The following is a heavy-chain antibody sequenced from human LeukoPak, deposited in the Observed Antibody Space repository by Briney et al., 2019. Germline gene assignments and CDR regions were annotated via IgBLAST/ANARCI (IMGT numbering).Heavy chain of an antibody. Sequence: PSETLSLTCAVSGGSIRSGVYSWTWIRQPPGKGLEWIGYIHHSGSTYFNPSLSSRVTISVDRSNNQFSLKLSSVTAADTAVYYCARVVSLCYFDSWGQGTLVTVSS. CDR1: GGSIRSGVYS. D-gene: IGHD2/OR15-2a*01. CDR3: ARVVSLCYFDS. CDR2: IHHSGST. J-gene: IGHJ4*02. V-gene: IGHV4-30-2*01.